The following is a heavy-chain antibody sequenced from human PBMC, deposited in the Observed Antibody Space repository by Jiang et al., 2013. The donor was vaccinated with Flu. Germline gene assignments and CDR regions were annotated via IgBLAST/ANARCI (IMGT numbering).Heavy chain of an antibody. CDR2: INTNTGNP. V-gene: IGHV7-4-1*02. CDR1: GYTFTSYA. CDR3: ARGPAFPFGELLYWDEDYYYGMDV. J-gene: IGHJ6*02. Sequence: EVKKPGASVKVSCKASGYTFTSYAMNWVRQAPGQGLEWMGWINTNTGNPTYAQGFTGRFVFSLDTSVSTAYLQISSLKAEDTAVYYCARGPAFPFGELLYWDEDYYYGMDVWGQGTTVTVSS. D-gene: IGHD3-10*01.